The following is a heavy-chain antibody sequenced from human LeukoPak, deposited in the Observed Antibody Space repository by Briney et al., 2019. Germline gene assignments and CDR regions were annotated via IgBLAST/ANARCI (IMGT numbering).Heavy chain of an antibody. Sequence: GGSLRLSCAASGFTLSSYAMSWVRQAPGKGLEWVSAISGSGGSTYYADSVKGRFTISRDNSKNTLYLQMNSLRAEDTAVYYCAKGRQWLGLYYMDVWGKGTTVTVSS. CDR3: AKGRQWLGLYYMDV. V-gene: IGHV3-23*01. J-gene: IGHJ6*03. CDR2: ISGSGGST. CDR1: GFTLSSYA. D-gene: IGHD6-19*01.